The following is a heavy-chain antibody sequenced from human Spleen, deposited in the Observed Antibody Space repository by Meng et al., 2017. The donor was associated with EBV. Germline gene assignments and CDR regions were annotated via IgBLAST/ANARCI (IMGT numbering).Heavy chain of an antibody. CDR3: ARHLSSLGSVPFDS. CDR1: GFSLSTSGVG. J-gene: IGHJ4*02. D-gene: IGHD2-15*01. Sequence: QVTLKESGPTLVEFTQTLTLTCTLSGFSLSTSGVGVGWIRQPPGKALEWLALIYWDDDKRYSPSLKSRLTITKDTSKNQVVLTMTNMDPVDTATYYCARHLSSLGSVPFDSRGQGTLVTVSS. CDR2: IYWDDDK. V-gene: IGHV2-5*02.